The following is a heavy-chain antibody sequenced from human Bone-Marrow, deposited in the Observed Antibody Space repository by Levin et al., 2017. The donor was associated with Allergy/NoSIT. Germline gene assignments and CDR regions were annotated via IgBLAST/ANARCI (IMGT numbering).Heavy chain of an antibody. D-gene: IGHD3-16*01. CDR3: ATQLGGGLYYYYYGMDV. Sequence: GGSLRLSCKGSGYSFTSYWIGWVRQMPGKGLEWMGIIYPGDSDTRYSPSFQGQVTISADKSISTAYLQWSSLKASDTAMYYCATQLGGGLYYYYYGMDVWGQGTTVTVSS. V-gene: IGHV5-51*01. J-gene: IGHJ6*02. CDR1: GYSFTSYW. CDR2: IYPGDSDT.